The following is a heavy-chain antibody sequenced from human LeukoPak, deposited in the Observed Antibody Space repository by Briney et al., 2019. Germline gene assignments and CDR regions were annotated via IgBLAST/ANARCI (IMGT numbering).Heavy chain of an antibody. D-gene: IGHD1-26*01. CDR3: ARDELLGY. V-gene: IGHV3-23*01. CDR2: ISNNGGYT. Sequence: GGSLRLSCAASGFTFSSSAMSWVRQAPGKGLEWVSAISNNGGYTYYADSVQGRFTISRDNSKSTLCLQMNSLRAEDTAVYYCARDELLGYWGQGTLVTVSS. J-gene: IGHJ4*02. CDR1: GFTFSSSA.